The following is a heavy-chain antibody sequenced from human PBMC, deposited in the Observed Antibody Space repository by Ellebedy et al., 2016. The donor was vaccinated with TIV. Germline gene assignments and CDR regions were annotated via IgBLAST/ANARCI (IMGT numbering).Heavy chain of an antibody. J-gene: IGHJ6*02. CDR3: ARDKGNDNDEYGLLGMDV. CDR1: GFSVSNKY. V-gene: IGHV3-53*01. CDR2: VYSGGGT. Sequence: GESLKISCAASGFSVSNKYMNWVRQAPGKGLEWPSVVYSGGGTFYADSVKGRFTVSRDISKNTLLLHMNSLRAEDTAVYYCARDKGNDNDEYGLLGMDVWGQGTTVTVSS. D-gene: IGHD4-17*01.